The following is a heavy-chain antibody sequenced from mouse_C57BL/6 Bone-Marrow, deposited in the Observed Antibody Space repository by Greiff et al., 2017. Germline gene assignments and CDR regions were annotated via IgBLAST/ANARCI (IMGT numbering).Heavy chain of an antibody. J-gene: IGHJ2*01. CDR1: GYTFTDYE. CDR2: IDPETGGT. CDR3: TRDYGSLDY. Sequence: QVQLKESGAELVRPGASVTLSCKASGYTFTDYEMHWVKQTPVHGLEWIGAIDPETGGTAYNQKFKGKALLTVDTSSSTAYMELRSLTSEDSAVYYCTRDYGSLDYWGQGTTLTVSS. V-gene: IGHV1-15*01. D-gene: IGHD1-1*01.